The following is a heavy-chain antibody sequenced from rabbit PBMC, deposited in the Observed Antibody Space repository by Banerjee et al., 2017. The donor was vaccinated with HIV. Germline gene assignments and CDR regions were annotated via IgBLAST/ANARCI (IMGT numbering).Heavy chain of an antibody. J-gene: IGHJ4*01. CDR1: GSDISSNA. CDR3: ARDRDGDAGYGSLAL. Sequence: EQLVEAGGGLVQPEGSLTLTCKASGSDISSNAMCWVRPAPGKGLELIACIYSSNGDKWYASWVNGRFTISRSTSLNTVDLKMTSLTVADTATYFCARDRDGDAGYGSLALWGPGTLVTVS. V-gene: IGHV1S47*01. CDR2: IYSSNGDK. D-gene: IGHD7-1*01.